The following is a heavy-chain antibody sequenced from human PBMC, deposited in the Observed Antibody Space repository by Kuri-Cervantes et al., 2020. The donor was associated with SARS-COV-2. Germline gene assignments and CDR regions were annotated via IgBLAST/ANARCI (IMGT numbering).Heavy chain of an antibody. CDR1: GFTFTAYA. D-gene: IGHD3-22*01. Sequence: GESLKISCAASGFTFTAYAMSWVRQASGRGLEWVSVIYSGGNTYYADSVKGRFTISRDNSKNTLYLQMNSLSAEDTAVYYCAREARDYYDTSGYLDYWGQG. V-gene: IGHV3-66*01. CDR3: AREARDYYDTSGYLDY. J-gene: IGHJ4*02. CDR2: IYSGGNT.